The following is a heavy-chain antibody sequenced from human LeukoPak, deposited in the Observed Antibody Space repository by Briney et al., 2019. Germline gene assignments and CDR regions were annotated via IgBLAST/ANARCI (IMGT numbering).Heavy chain of an antibody. CDR3: ASHKGF. CDR1: GASINSAGYY. CDR2: ISYTGST. J-gene: IGHJ4*02. V-gene: IGHV4-31*03. Sequence: SQTLSLTCTVSGASINSAGYYWSWIRQLPGKGLEWIGYISYTGSTYYNPSLKSRVIISRDTSKNQFSLKLSSVTAADTAVYYCASHKGFWGQGTLVTVSS.